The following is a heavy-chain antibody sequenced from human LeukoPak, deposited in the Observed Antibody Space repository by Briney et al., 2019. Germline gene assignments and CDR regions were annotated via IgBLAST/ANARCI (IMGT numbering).Heavy chain of an antibody. CDR2: IYHSGST. J-gene: IGHJ6*03. Sequence: PSETLSLTCTVSGYSISSGYYWGWIRQPPGKGLEWIGSIYHSGSTYYNPSLKSRVTISVDTSKNQFSLKLSSVTAADTAVYYCASWIKEWLDASYYYYYYMDVWGKGTTVTVSS. V-gene: IGHV4-38-2*02. CDR1: GYSISSGYY. D-gene: IGHD6-19*01. CDR3: ASWIKEWLDASYYYYYYMDV.